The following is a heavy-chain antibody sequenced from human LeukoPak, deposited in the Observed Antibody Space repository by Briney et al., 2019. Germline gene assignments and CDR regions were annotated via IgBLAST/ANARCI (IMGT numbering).Heavy chain of an antibody. CDR1: GFSFSRSD. V-gene: IGHV3-48*02. CDR3: ARDIPGALTGYFRGFDY. D-gene: IGHD3-9*01. CDR2: ISPSGSTR. Sequence: TGGSLRLSCVASGFSFSRSDMNWVRQAPGKGLEWLSCISPSGSTRHYADSVKGRLIISRDNAENSLYLQMNSLTEEDTAVYYCARDIPGALTGYFRGFDYWGQGTPVTVSS. J-gene: IGHJ4*02.